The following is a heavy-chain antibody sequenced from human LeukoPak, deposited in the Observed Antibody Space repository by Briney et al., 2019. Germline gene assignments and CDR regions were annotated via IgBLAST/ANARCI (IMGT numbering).Heavy chain of an antibody. D-gene: IGHD3-10*01. CDR2: INSDGSST. CDR3: ARIVRGPYYYGMDV. V-gene: IGHV3-74*01. J-gene: IGHJ6*02. CDR1: GFTFSSYW. Sequence: PGGSLRLSCAASGFTFSSYWMHWVRQAPGKGLVWVSRINSDGSSTSYADSVKGRFTISRDNAKNTLYLQMNSLRAEDTAVYYCARIVRGPYYYGMDVWAKGPRSPSP.